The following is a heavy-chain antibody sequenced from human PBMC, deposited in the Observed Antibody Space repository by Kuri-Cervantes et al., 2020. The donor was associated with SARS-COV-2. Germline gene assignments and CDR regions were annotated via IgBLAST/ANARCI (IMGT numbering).Heavy chain of an antibody. CDR3: AKGLLSSSSVY. D-gene: IGHD6-6*01. Sequence: ESLKISCAVYGGSFSGYYWSWIRQPPGKGLEWIGEINHSGSTNYNPSLKSRVTISVDTSKNQFSLKLSSVTAADTAVYYCAKGLLSSSSVYWGQGTLVTVSS. CDR2: INHSGST. J-gene: IGHJ4*02. CDR1: GGSFSGYY. V-gene: IGHV4-34*01.